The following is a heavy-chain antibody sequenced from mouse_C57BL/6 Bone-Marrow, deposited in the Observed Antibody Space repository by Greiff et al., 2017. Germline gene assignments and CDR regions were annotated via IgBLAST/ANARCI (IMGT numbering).Heavy chain of an antibody. V-gene: IGHV1-5*01. CDR3: AVYYYGSGYLGFAY. Sequence: EVKLPESGTVLARPGASVKMFCKTSGYTFTSYWMHWVKQRPGQGLEWIGAIYPGNSDTSYNQKFKGKAKLTAVPSASTADMEPSSLTNEDSAVYYCAVYYYGSGYLGFAYWGQGTVVTVSA. CDR2: IYPGNSDT. CDR1: GYTFTSYW. D-gene: IGHD1-1*01. J-gene: IGHJ3*01.